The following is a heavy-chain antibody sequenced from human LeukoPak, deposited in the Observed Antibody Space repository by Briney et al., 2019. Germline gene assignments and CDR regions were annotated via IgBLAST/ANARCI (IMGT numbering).Heavy chain of an antibody. J-gene: IGHJ4*02. D-gene: IGHD2-15*01. Sequence: GGSLRLSCAASGFTFSSYSMNWVRRAPGKGLEWVSYISSSSSTIYHADSVKGRFTISRDNAKNSLYLQMNSLRAEDTAVYYCAREGPGDCSGGSCYSKYWGQGTLVTVSS. CDR3: AREGPGDCSGGSCYSKY. V-gene: IGHV3-48*04. CDR2: ISSSSSTI. CDR1: GFTFSSYS.